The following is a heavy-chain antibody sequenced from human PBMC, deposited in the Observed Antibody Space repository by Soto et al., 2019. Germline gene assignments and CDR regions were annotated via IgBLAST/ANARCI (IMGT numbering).Heavy chain of an antibody. D-gene: IGHD6-6*01. CDR2: IYYSGST. J-gene: IGHJ4*02. V-gene: IGHV4-59*01. Sequence: SETLSLTCTVSGGSISSYYWSWIRQPPGKGLEWIGYIYYSGSTNYNPSLKSRVTISVDTSKNQFSLKLSSVTAADTAVYYCARDRGGSSKAARRGYFDYWGQGTLVTVSS. CDR3: ARDRGGSSKAARRGYFDY. CDR1: GGSISSYY.